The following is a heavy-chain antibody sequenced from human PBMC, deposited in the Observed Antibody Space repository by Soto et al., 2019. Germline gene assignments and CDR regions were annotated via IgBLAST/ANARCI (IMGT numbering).Heavy chain of an antibody. CDR3: AKVRRYYGSGSYQVDY. Sequence: GGSLRLSCAASGFTFSSYGMHWVRQAPGKGLEWVAVISYDGSNKYYADSVKGRFTISRDNSKNTLHLQMNSLRAEDTAVYYCAKVRRYYGSGSYQVDYWGQGTLVTVSS. CDR2: ISYDGSNK. CDR1: GFTFSSYG. V-gene: IGHV3-30*18. D-gene: IGHD3-10*01. J-gene: IGHJ4*02.